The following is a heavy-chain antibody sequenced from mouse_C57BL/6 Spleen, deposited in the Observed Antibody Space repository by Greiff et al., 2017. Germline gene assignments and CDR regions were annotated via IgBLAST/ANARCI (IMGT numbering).Heavy chain of an antibody. CDR2: ILPGSGST. Sequence: QVHVKQSGAELMKPGASVKLSCKATGYTFTGYWLEWVKQRPGHGLEWIGEILPGSGSTNYNEKFKGKGTLTAAPSSNTAYMQLSSLTTEDSAIYYCARSPITTVVAQRGDYWGQGTTLTVSS. CDR1: GYTFTGYW. J-gene: IGHJ2*01. V-gene: IGHV1-9*01. CDR3: ARSPITTVVAQRGDY. D-gene: IGHD1-1*01.